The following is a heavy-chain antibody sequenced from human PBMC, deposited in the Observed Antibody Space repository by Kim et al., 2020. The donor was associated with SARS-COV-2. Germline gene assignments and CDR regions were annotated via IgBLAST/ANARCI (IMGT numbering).Heavy chain of an antibody. Sequence: GGSLRLSCAASGFTFSSYWMSWVRQAPGKGLEWVANIKQDGSEKYYVDSVKGRFTISRDNAKNSLYLQMNSLRAEDTAVYYCARGGYCSSTSPSHGGYYGMDVCGQGTTVTVSS. CDR1: GFTFSSYW. V-gene: IGHV3-7*01. CDR2: IKQDGSEK. CDR3: ARGGYCSSTSPSHGGYYGMDV. J-gene: IGHJ6*02. D-gene: IGHD2-2*01.